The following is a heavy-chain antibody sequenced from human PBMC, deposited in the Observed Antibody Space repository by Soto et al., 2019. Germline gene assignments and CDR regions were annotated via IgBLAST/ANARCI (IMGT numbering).Heavy chain of an antibody. CDR3: ARSYDSSGYYRAPVDY. J-gene: IGHJ4*02. CDR2: IGSRAYGGTT. Sequence: GGSLRLSCTTSGFTFGDYTVNWFRQAPGKGLEWVAFIGSRAYGGTTQYAASVKGRFTISRDDSKSVAYLQMNSLGSEDAAVYYCARSYDSSGYYRAPVDYWGQGTLVTVSS. CDR1: GFTFGDYT. D-gene: IGHD3-22*01. V-gene: IGHV3-49*03.